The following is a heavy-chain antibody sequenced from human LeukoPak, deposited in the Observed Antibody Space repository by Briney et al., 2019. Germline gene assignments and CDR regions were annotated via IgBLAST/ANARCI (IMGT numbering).Heavy chain of an antibody. D-gene: IGHD6-13*01. V-gene: IGHV1-8*01. Sequence: ASVKVSCKASGYTFTSYDVNWVRQATGQGLEWMGWMNPNSGNTGYAQKFQGRVTMTRNTSISTAYMELSSLRSEDTAVYYCARGSRSSSWFDPWGQGTPVTVSS. CDR3: ARGSRSSSWFDP. J-gene: IGHJ5*02. CDR1: GYTFTSYD. CDR2: MNPNSGNT.